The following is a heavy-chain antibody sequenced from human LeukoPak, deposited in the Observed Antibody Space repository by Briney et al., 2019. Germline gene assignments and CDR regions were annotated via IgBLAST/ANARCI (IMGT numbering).Heavy chain of an antibody. J-gene: IGHJ5*02. V-gene: IGHV4-34*01. Sequence: SETLSLTCAVYGGSFSGYYWSWIRQPPGKGLEWIGEINHSGSTNYNPSLKSRVTISVDTSKNQFSLKLSSVTAADTAVYYCARGQRYYYGSKNWFDPWGQGTLVTVSS. CDR1: GGSFSGYY. D-gene: IGHD3-10*01. CDR3: ARGQRYYYGSKNWFDP. CDR2: INHSGST.